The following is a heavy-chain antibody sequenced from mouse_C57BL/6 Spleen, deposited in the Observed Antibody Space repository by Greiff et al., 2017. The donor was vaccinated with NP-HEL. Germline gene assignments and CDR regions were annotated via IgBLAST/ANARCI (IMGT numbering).Heavy chain of an antibody. V-gene: IGHV5-4*01. J-gene: IGHJ4*01. CDR3: AREGIYYYGSSCGDY. Sequence: DVHLVESGGGLVKPGGSLKLSCAASGFTFSSYAMSWVRQTPEKRLEWVATISDGGSYTYYPDNVKGRFTISRDNAKNNLYLQMSHLKSEDTAMYYCAREGIYYYGSSCGDYWGQGTSVTVSS. D-gene: IGHD1-1*01. CDR2: ISDGGSYT. CDR1: GFTFSSYA.